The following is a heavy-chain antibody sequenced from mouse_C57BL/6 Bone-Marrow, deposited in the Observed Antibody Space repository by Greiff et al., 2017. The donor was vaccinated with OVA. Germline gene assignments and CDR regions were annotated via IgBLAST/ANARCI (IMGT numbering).Heavy chain of an antibody. CDR2: IDPSDSYT. V-gene: IGHV1-69*01. CDR1: GYTFTSYW. D-gene: IGHD2-4*01. Sequence: QVQLQQPGAELVMPGASVKLSCKASGYTFTSYWMHWVKQRPGQGLEWIGEIDPSDSYTNYNQKFKGESTLTVDKSSSTAYMQLSSLTSEDSAVYYCARPSYDYDVAYWGQGTLVTVSA. J-gene: IGHJ3*01. CDR3: ARPSYDYDVAY.